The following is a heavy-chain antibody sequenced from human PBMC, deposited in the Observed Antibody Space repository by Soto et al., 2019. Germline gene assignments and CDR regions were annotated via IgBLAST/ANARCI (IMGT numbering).Heavy chain of an antibody. Sequence: EVQLVESGGGLVQPGGSLRLSCAASGFTFSSYWMSWVRQAPGKGLEWVANIKQDGSEKYYVDSVKGRFTISRDNAKKSLYRQMNSRRAEDTAVYYCARVRRRGYSSGWYEADYWGQGTLGTVSS. V-gene: IGHV3-7*01. J-gene: IGHJ4*02. CDR1: GFTFSSYW. CDR2: IKQDGSEK. CDR3: ARVRRRGYSSGWYEADY. D-gene: IGHD6-19*01.